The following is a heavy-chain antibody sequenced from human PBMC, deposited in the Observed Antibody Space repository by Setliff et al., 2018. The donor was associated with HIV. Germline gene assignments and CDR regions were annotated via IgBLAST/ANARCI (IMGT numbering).Heavy chain of an antibody. CDR3: TPIHNYTDHCPDS. J-gene: IGHJ5*01. V-gene: IGHV3-15*01. CDR2: IKSRTVTETT. D-gene: IGHD2-21*02. Sequence: GGSLRLSCAAAGFSFSKAWLLWFPQTPGKGLEWVGRIKSRTVTETTDVAAPVKGRFTIPRDDSQNMVYLQMNSRKTEDTAMYYCTPIHNYTDHCPDSWGQGTLVTVSS. CDR1: GFSFSKAW.